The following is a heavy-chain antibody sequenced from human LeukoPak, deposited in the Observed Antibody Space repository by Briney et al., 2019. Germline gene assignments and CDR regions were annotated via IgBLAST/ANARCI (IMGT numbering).Heavy chain of an antibody. Sequence: GGSLRLSCTASGFTFSSYGMHWVRQAPGKGLEWVAVISHDGSNEYYADSVKGRFTISRDNSKNTLYLQMDSLRVEDTAVFYCAKVNYYDSSGYLGYWGQGTLVTVSS. CDR1: GFTFSSYG. CDR2: ISHDGSNE. CDR3: AKVNYYDSSGYLGY. V-gene: IGHV3-30*18. D-gene: IGHD3-22*01. J-gene: IGHJ4*02.